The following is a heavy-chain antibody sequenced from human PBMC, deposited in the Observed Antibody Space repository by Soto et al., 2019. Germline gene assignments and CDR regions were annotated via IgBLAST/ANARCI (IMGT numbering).Heavy chain of an antibody. J-gene: IGHJ4*02. CDR1: GGSFSGYY. Sequence: QVQLQQWGAGLLKPSETLSLTCAVYGGSFSGYYWSWIRQPPGKGLEWIGEINHSGSTNYNPSLKSRVTISVDTSKTQCSLKLSSVTAADTAVYYCARGPPLWPFDYWGQGTLVTVSS. CDR3: ARGPPLWPFDY. V-gene: IGHV4-34*01. D-gene: IGHD2-21*01. CDR2: INHSGST.